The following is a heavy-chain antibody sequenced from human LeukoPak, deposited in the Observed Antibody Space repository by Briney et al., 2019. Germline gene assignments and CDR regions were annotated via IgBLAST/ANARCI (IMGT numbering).Heavy chain of an antibody. CDR1: GFTSSNDW. CDR3: TSSIAVAGTHYFDY. D-gene: IGHD6-19*01. J-gene: IGHJ4*02. V-gene: IGHV3-15*01. CDR2: IKSETDGGTT. Sequence: WGCLSLSCAASGFTSSNDWMSWVRQAPGKALEWVGRIKSETDGGTTDYAAPAKARFTISRDDSNNTLYLQMNSLKTEDTAVYYCTSSIAVAGTHYFDYWGQGTLVTVSS.